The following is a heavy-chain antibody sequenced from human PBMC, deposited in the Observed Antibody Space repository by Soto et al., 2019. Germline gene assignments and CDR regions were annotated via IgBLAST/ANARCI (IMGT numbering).Heavy chain of an antibody. D-gene: IGHD3-3*01. CDR2: INPNSGGT. J-gene: IGHJ4*02. Sequence: ASVKVSCKASGYAFTGYYMHWVRQAPGQGLEWMGWINPNSGGTNYAQKFQGRVTMTRDTSISTAYMELSRLRSDDTAVYYCATLGRRITIFGVAPDYWGQGTLVTVSS. V-gene: IGHV1-2*02. CDR1: GYAFTGYY. CDR3: ATLGRRITIFGVAPDY.